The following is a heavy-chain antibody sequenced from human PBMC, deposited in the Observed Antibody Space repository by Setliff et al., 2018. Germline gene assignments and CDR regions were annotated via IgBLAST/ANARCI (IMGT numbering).Heavy chain of an antibody. J-gene: IGHJ5*02. Sequence: GGSLRLSCAASGFAFDSYAMHWVRQAPVKGLDWVATLSDDGSNEFYADSVKGRFTISRDNSRNSLYLQMNSLRVEDTASYYCARDPNGDYVGAFDPWGQGILVTVSS. CDR1: GFAFDSYA. D-gene: IGHD4-17*01. V-gene: IGHV3-30*03. CDR3: ARDPNGDYVGAFDP. CDR2: LSDDGSNE.